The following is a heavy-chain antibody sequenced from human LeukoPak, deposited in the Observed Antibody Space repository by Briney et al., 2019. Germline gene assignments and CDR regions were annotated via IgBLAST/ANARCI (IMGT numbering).Heavy chain of an antibody. CDR2: INAGNGNT. J-gene: IGHJ4*02. Sequence: GASVKVSCKASGYTFTSYAMNWVRQAPGQRLEWMGWINAGNGNTKYSQKFQGRVTITRDTSASTAYMELSSLRSEDTAVYYCALDIVAPYYFDYWGQGTLVTVSS. V-gene: IGHV1-3*01. D-gene: IGHD3-22*01. CDR1: GYTFTSYA. CDR3: ALDIVAPYYFDY.